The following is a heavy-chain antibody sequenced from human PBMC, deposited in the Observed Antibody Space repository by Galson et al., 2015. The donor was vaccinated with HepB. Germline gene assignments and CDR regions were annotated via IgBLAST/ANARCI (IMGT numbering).Heavy chain of an antibody. Sequence: SLRLSCAASGFTFSSYGMHWVRQAPGKGLERVAVISYDGSNKYYADSVKGRFTISRDNSKNTLYLQMNSLRAEDTAVYYCAKAQAMRYDSSGYYWGNYFDYWGQGTLVTVSS. V-gene: IGHV3-30*18. CDR2: ISYDGSNK. D-gene: IGHD3-22*01. CDR3: AKAQAMRYDSSGYYWGNYFDY. CDR1: GFTFSSYG. J-gene: IGHJ4*02.